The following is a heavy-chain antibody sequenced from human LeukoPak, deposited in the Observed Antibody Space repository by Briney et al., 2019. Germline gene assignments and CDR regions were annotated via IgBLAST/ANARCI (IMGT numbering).Heavy chain of an antibody. J-gene: IGHJ1*01. CDR1: GGSISNYY. D-gene: IGHD4-11*01. CDR3: ARGLGLTTVLYLQN. CDR2: IYYSGST. V-gene: IGHV4-59*12. Sequence: SETLTLTCTVSGGSISNYYWNWLRQPPGKGLEWIGYIYYSGSTKYNPSLKSRVTISVDTSKNQFSLKLSSVTAADTAVYYCARGLGLTTVLYLQNCGQGTLVTVSS.